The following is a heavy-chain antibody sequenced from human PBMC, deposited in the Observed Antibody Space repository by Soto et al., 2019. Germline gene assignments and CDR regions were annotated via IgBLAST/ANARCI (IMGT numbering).Heavy chain of an antibody. Sequence: QVQLVQSGAEVKKPGASVKVSCKASGYTFINHDINWVRQAPGQGLEWMGWMNANTGNAGYAQIFQGRVTMPRDTSINTAYMELSSLTSEDTAVYFCARGSGSGGLDWFDPWGQGTLVTVSS. D-gene: IGHD6-25*01. J-gene: IGHJ5*02. CDR1: GYTFINHD. CDR2: MNANTGNA. CDR3: ARGSGSGGLDWFDP. V-gene: IGHV1-8*01.